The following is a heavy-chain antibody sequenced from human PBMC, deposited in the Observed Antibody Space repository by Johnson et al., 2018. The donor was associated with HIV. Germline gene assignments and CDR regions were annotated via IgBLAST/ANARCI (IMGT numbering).Heavy chain of an antibody. J-gene: IGHJ3*02. Sequence: QLVESGGVVVQPGGSLRLSCAASGFTFSSYGMHWVRQAPGKGLEWVAFIRYDGSNKYYADSVKGRFTISRDNSKNTLYLQRNSLRADATAVYYCATDPKPAEYSNYVGLAFDIRGQGTMVTVSS. CDR2: IRYDGSNK. CDR1: GFTFSSYG. CDR3: ATDPKPAEYSNYVGLAFDI. V-gene: IGHV3-30*02. D-gene: IGHD4-11*01.